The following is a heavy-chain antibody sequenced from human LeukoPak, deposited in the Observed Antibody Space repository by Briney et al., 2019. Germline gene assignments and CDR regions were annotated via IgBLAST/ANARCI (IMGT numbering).Heavy chain of an antibody. V-gene: IGHV1-18*01. CDR2: ISAYNGNT. J-gene: IGHJ6*03. CDR3: ARHVVPAASSWTYYYYMDV. CDR1: GYTFTSYG. D-gene: IGHD2-2*01. Sequence: ASVKVSCKASGYTFTSYGISWVRQAPGQGLEWMGWISAYNGNTNYAQKLQGRVTMTTDTSTSTAYMELRSLRSDDTAVYYCARHVVPAASSWTYYYYMDVWGKWTTVTVSS.